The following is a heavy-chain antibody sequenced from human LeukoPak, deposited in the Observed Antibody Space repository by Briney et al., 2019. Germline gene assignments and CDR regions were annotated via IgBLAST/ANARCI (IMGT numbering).Heavy chain of an antibody. CDR1: GYTFTGYY. CDR3: ARAHMTTVTLGDY. J-gene: IGHJ4*02. Sequence: EASVKVSCKASGYTFTGYYIHWVRQAPGQGLEWMGWINPNSGVTNYAQKFQGRVTLTRDTPISTAYMEVSRLTSDDTAVYYCARAHMTTVTLGDYWGQGTLVTVSS. CDR2: INPNSGVT. V-gene: IGHV1-2*02. D-gene: IGHD4-11*01.